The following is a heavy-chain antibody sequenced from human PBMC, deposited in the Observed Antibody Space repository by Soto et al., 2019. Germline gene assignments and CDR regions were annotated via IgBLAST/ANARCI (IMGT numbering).Heavy chain of an antibody. CDR3: AGWDSIGVAGIFDY. CDR1: GGTFSSYA. V-gene: IGHV1-69*01. D-gene: IGHD6-19*01. CDR2: IIPIFGTA. Sequence: QVQLVQSGAEVKKPGSSVKVSCKASGGTFSSYAISWVRQAPGQGLEWMGGIIPIFGTATYAQKFQGRVTITADESTITAYMELRSLRSEDTAVYYCAGWDSIGVAGIFDYWGQGTLVTVSS. J-gene: IGHJ4*02.